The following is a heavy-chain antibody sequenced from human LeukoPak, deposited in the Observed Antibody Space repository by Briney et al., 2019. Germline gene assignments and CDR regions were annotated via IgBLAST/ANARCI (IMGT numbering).Heavy chain of an antibody. V-gene: IGHV4-39*01. CDR3: ARLYSSSLGRVFDY. Sequence: PSETLSLTCTVSGGSISSSSYYWGWIRQPPGEGLEWIGSIYYSGSTYYNPSLKSRVTISVDTSKNQFSLKLSSVTAADTAVYYCARLYSSSLGRVFDYWGQGTLVTVSS. CDR1: GGSISSSSYY. J-gene: IGHJ4*02. CDR2: IYYSGST. D-gene: IGHD6-13*01.